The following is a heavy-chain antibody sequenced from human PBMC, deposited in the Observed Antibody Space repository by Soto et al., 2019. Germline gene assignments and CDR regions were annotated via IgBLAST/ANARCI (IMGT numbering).Heavy chain of an antibody. CDR3: APKGPELLPFDM. CDR2: IYGDDTK. CDR1: GFSLSTRGVG. D-gene: IGHD1-26*01. V-gene: IGHV2-5*02. Sequence: QITLKESGPTLVKPTQTLTLTCTFSGFSLSTRGVGVGWIRQPPGKALEWLALIYGDDTKHYSPSLQSTLTITKDTAKNLVVRTMTNMHPVDTATYYCAPKGPELLPFDMWGQGTMVTVSS. J-gene: IGHJ3*02.